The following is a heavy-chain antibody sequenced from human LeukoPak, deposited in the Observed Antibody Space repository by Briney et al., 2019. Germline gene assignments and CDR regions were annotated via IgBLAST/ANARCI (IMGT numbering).Heavy chain of an antibody. CDR3: ARGGSYGGYHSY. J-gene: IGHJ4*02. Sequence: GGSLRLSCAASGFTFRTSGMNWVRQAPGKGLEWVSYISSSGTTISYAQSVKGRFTITRDNAQNSLYLQMNSLRAEDTALYYCARGGSYGGYHSYWGQGTLVTVSS. CDR2: ISSSGTTI. CDR1: GFTFRTSG. D-gene: IGHD4-23*01. V-gene: IGHV3-48*01.